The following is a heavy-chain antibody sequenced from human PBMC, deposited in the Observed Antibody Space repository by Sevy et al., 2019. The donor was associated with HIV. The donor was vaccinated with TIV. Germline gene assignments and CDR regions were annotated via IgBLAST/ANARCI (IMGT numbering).Heavy chain of an antibody. Sequence: GGSLRLSCTASGFTFGDYAMSWVRQAPGKGLEWVGFITSKAYGGTTESATSVKGRFTISRNDSKRITKLQMNSLRTEATAVYYCTRDSSNNYYYYMDVWGKGTTVTVSS. CDR1: GFTFGDYA. V-gene: IGHV3-49*04. D-gene: IGHD6-13*01. CDR2: ITSKAYGGTT. J-gene: IGHJ6*03. CDR3: TRDSSNNYYYYMDV.